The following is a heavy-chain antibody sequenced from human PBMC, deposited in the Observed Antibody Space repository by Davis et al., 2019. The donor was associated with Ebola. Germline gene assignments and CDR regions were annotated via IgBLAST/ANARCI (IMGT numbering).Heavy chain of an antibody. D-gene: IGHD4-17*01. CDR2: ISAYNGHT. J-gene: IGHJ5*02. Sequence: ASVKVSCKVSGYTFNSHGISWVRQAPGQGLEWMAWISAYNGHTNYAQKFQGRLTLTTDTSTSTVYMELRSLTSDDTAEYYCARALATVTTGWFDPWGQGTLVTVSS. CDR1: GYTFNSHG. V-gene: IGHV1-18*01. CDR3: ARALATVTTGWFDP.